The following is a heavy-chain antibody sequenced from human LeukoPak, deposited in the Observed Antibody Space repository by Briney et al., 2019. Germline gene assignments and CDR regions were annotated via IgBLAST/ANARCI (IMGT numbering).Heavy chain of an antibody. D-gene: IGHD3-10*01. CDR1: GFTFSSYW. Sequence: GGSLRLSCAASGFTFSSYWMSWVRQAPGKGLEWVANIKQDGSEKYYVDSVKGRFTISRDNAKNSLYLQMNSLRAEDTVVYYCARWFGELPGSYFDYWGQGTLVTVSS. J-gene: IGHJ4*02. CDR2: IKQDGSEK. V-gene: IGHV3-7*03. CDR3: ARWFGELPGSYFDY.